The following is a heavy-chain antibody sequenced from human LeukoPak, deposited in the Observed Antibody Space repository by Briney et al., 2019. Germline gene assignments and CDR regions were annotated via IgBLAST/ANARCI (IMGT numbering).Heavy chain of an antibody. CDR3: ARSTYAYFDY. Sequence: GGSLRLSCAASGMTFRSNYVSWVRQAPGQGLEWVSVIYAGGSTYYADSVKGRFTISRNNSKNTLFLQINSLRPEDTAVYYCARSTYAYFDYWGQGTLVTVSS. J-gene: IGHJ4*02. CDR2: IYAGGST. CDR1: GMTFRSNY. D-gene: IGHD5/OR15-5a*01. V-gene: IGHV3-53*04.